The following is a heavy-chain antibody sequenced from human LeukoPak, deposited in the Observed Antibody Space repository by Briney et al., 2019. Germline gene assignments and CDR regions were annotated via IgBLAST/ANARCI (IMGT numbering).Heavy chain of an antibody. CDR2: INPNSGGT. CDR3: ARAKGYSGYDYSFDY. Sequence: ASVKVSCKASGYTFTGYDMHWVRQAPGQGLEWMGWINPNSGGTNYAQKFQGRVTMTRDTSISTAYMELSRLRSDDTAVYYCARAKGYSGYDYSFDYWGQGTLVTVSS. V-gene: IGHV1-2*02. D-gene: IGHD5-12*01. J-gene: IGHJ4*02. CDR1: GYTFTGYD.